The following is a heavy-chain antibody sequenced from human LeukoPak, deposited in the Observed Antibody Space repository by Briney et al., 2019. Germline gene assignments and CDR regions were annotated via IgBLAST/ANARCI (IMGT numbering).Heavy chain of an antibody. V-gene: IGHV3-23*01. Sequence: GGSLRLSCAASGLTFSSYAMGWVRQAPGEGLEWVSGISGSGGRTYYADSVKGRFTISRDNSKNTLYLQMNSLRAEDTAVYYCGKDRPRQQLVVYFQHWGQGTLVTVSS. J-gene: IGHJ1*01. CDR1: GLTFSSYA. CDR2: ISGSGGRT. CDR3: GKDRPRQQLVVYFQH. D-gene: IGHD6-13*01.